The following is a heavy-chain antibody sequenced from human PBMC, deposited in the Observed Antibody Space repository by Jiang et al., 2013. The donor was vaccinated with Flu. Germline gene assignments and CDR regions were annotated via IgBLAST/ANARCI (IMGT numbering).Heavy chain of an antibody. V-gene: IGHV4-30-4*01. CDR1: GGSISSGDYY. D-gene: IGHD3-22*01. J-gene: IGHJ3*02. Sequence: GLVKPSQTLSLTCTVSGGSISSGDYYWSWIRQPPGKGLEWIGYIYYSGSTYYNPSLKSRVTISVDTSKNQFSLKLSSVTAADTAVYYCARDHPPSDYYDSSGYYLTDAFDIWGQGTMVTVSS. CDR2: IYYSGST. CDR3: ARDHPPSDYYDSSGYYLTDAFDI.